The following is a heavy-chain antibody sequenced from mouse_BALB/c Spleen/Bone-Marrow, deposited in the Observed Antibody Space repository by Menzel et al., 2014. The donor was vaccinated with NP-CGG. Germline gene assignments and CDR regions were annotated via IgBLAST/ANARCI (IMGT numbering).Heavy chain of an antibody. V-gene: IGHV5-6-5*01. CDR2: ISSGGST. CDR3: ARDDYDDQYYFDY. J-gene: IGHJ2*01. D-gene: IGHD2-4*01. Sequence: EVQLVESGGGLVKPGGSLKLSCAASGFTFSSYAMSWVRQTPEKRLEWVASISSGGSTYYPDSVKGRFTISRDNARNILYLQMSSLRSEDTAMYYCARDDYDDQYYFDYWGQGTTPTVSS. CDR1: GFTFSSYA.